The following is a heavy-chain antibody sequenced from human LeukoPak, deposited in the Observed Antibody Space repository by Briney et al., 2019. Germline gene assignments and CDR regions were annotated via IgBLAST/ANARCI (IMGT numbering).Heavy chain of an antibody. CDR1: GYTFTSYG. V-gene: IGHV1-18*01. CDR2: IRVYTGNT. Sequence: ASVRVSCKASGYTFTSYGITWVRQAPGQGLEWMGWIRVYTGNTNYAQKLQGRVTMTTDTSTTTAYMELKSLRSDDTAVYYCARPLFTSGYPIYYWGQGTLVTVSS. D-gene: IGHD3-22*01. J-gene: IGHJ4*02. CDR3: ARPLFTSGYPIYY.